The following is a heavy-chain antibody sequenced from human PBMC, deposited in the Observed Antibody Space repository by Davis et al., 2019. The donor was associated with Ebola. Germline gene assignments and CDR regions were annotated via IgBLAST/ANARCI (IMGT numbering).Heavy chain of an antibody. Sequence: SETLSLTCIVSGVSISDSRHYWGWIRQAPGKGPEWIGSISSRGTTYYNPSLKSRLTISVDTSNNHFSLSLSSVTAADTAVYYCARDIGVAVPGVMKDAFDIWGQGTMVTVSS. CDR2: ISSRGTT. D-gene: IGHD2-2*01. J-gene: IGHJ3*02. CDR3: ARDIGVAVPGVMKDAFDI. CDR1: GVSISDSRHY. V-gene: IGHV4-39*07.